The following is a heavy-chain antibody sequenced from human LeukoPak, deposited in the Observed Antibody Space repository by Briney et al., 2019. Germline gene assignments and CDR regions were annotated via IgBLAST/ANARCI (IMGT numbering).Heavy chain of an antibody. CDR3: ARDRGRTAMVGIVDY. D-gene: IGHD5-18*01. V-gene: IGHV1-69*04. CDR1: GGTFIIYA. CDR2: IIPILGIA. J-gene: IGHJ4*02. Sequence: SVTVSCKAAGGTFIIYAIGWVRQAPGQGLEWVGRIIPILGIANYAQKLQGRVTITADKSTSTAYMELSSLRSEDTAVYYCARDRGRTAMVGIVDYWGQGTLVTVSS.